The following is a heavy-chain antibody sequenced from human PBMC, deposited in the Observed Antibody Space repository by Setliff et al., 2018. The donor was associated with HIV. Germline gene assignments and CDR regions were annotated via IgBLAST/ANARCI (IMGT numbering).Heavy chain of an antibody. D-gene: IGHD1-1*01. CDR3: ARVYTYTYDY. V-gene: IGHV3-23*01. CDR2: ISGSGGST. Sequence: GGSLRLSCAASGFTFNNYAMSWVRQAPGKGLEWVSTISGSGGSTYFADSVKGRFTISRDNAKNSVYLEMNSLRDEDTAPYYCARVYTYTYDYWGQGTLVTVSS. J-gene: IGHJ4*02. CDR1: GFTFNNYA.